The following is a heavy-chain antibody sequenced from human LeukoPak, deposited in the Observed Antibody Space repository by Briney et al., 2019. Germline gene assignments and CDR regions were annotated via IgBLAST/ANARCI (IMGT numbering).Heavy chain of an antibody. D-gene: IGHD2-8*02. CDR2: INPNSGGT. CDR1: GYTFTGYY. CDR3: ASFIPGGAHNYWFDY. Sequence: EASVKVSCKASGYTFTGYYMHWVRQAPGQGLEWMGWINPNSGGTNYAQKFQGRVTMTRDTSISTAYMELSRLRSDDTAVYYCASFIPGGAHNYWFDYWGQGTLVTVSS. J-gene: IGHJ4*02. V-gene: IGHV1-2*02.